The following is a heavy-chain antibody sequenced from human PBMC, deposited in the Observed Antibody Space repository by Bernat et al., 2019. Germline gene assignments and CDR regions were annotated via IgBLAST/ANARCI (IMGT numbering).Heavy chain of an antibody. CDR3: ARAVATMDYFDY. Sequence: EVQLVESGGGLVKPGGSLRLSCAASGFTFSSYSMNWVRQAPGKGLEWVSSISSSSSYIYYADSVKGRFTISRDNAKNSLYLQMNSLRAEDTAVYYCARAVATMDYFDYWGQGTLLTVSS. J-gene: IGHJ4*02. CDR2: ISSSSSYI. D-gene: IGHD5-12*01. V-gene: IGHV3-21*01. CDR1: GFTFSSYS.